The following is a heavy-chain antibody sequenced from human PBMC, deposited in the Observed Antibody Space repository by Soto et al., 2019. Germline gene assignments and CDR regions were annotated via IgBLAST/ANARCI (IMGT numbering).Heavy chain of an antibody. CDR1: GDSINNYY. Sequence: SETLSLTCTVSGDSINNYYWSWIRQPPGKRLEWIGYIYYTGSTTYNPSLESRVTMSVDTSKNQFSLKLSSVNAADTAVYYCAKYRRTQAEGFTLDYWGRGTLVTVS. J-gene: IGHJ4*02. CDR3: AKYRRTQAEGFTLDY. D-gene: IGHD2-2*01. CDR2: IYYTGST. V-gene: IGHV4-59*01.